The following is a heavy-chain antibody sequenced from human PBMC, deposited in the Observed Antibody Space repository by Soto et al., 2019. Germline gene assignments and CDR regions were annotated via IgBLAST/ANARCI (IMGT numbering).Heavy chain of an antibody. CDR1: GGTSSNYV. V-gene: IGHV1-69*13. J-gene: IGHJ4*02. CDR2: IIPMFGTP. D-gene: IGHD2-15*01. CDR3: ARDLGGWPDY. Sequence: ASVKVSCKASGGTSSNYVISWVRQAPGQGLEWMGGIIPMFGTPIYAQKFQGRVSITADASTSTAYMELSSLRSEDTAVYYCARDLGGWPDYWGQGTLVTVSS.